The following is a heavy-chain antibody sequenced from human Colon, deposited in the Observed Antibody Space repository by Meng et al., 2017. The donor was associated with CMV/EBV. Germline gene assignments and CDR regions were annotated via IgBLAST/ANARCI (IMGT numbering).Heavy chain of an antibody. V-gene: IGHV3-30*04. Sequence: GESLKISCSPSGFTFDSYAMHWVRQTPGKGLEWVALISFDGRNTYYADSVKGRFTISRDNFKVTLYLHMNNVRPEDTAVYYCARAGLSLHNYLDYWGQGTLVIVSS. CDR3: ARAGLSLHNYLDY. CDR2: ISFDGRNT. CDR1: GFTFDSYA. D-gene: IGHD2/OR15-2a*01. J-gene: IGHJ4*02.